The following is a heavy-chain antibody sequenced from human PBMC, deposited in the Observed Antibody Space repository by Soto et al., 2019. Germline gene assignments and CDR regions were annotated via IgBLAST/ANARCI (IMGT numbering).Heavy chain of an antibody. Sequence: SETLSLTCTVSGGSISSTSNYWGWIRQPPGKGLEWIGIIDYSGSTDHNPSLKSRVTISVDTSKNQFSLRLTSVTAADTAIYYCASFDGSGYYLWWDYWGQGTLVTVSS. V-gene: IGHV4-39*01. CDR1: GGSISSTSNY. CDR2: IDYSGST. CDR3: ASFDGSGYYLWWDY. D-gene: IGHD3-22*01. J-gene: IGHJ4*02.